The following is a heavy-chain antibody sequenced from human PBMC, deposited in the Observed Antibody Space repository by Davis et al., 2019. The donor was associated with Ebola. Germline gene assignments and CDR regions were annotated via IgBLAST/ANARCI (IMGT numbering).Heavy chain of an antibody. CDR1: GGSISSYY. Sequence: PSETLSLTCTVSGGSISSYYWSWIRQPPGKGLEWIGYIYYSGSTNYNPSLKSRVTISVDTSKNQFSLKLSSVTAADTAVYYCARDYRDGDYGAYYYYGMDVWGQGTTVTVSS. CDR3: ARDYRDGDYGAYYYYGMDV. J-gene: IGHJ6*02. CDR2: IYYSGST. D-gene: IGHD4-17*01. V-gene: IGHV4-59*01.